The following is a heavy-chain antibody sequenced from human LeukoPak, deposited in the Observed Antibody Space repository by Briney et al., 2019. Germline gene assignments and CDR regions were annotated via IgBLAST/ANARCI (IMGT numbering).Heavy chain of an antibody. J-gene: IGHJ4*02. Sequence: ASVKVSCKASGYTFTSYAMHWVRQAPGQRLEWMGWINAGNGNTKYSQKFQGRVTITRDTSASTAYMELSSLRSEDTAVYYCARDDSSGIPFDYWGQGTLVAVSS. CDR2: INAGNGNT. V-gene: IGHV1-3*01. CDR3: ARDDSSGIPFDY. CDR1: GYTFTSYA. D-gene: IGHD3-22*01.